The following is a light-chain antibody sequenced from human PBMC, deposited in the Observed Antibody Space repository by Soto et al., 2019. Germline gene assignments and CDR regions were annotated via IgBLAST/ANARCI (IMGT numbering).Light chain of an antibody. J-gene: IGKJ5*01. CDR1: QTISSS. CDR3: QQTYRPPTT. Sequence: DIQMTQSPSSLSASVGDRVTITCRASQTISSSLNWYQQRPVKAPNLLIYASSSLQSGVPPSFSGSGSGTDFTLNISSMQPEDFATYYCQQTYRPPTTFGQRTRLEIK. CDR2: ASS. V-gene: IGKV1-39*01.